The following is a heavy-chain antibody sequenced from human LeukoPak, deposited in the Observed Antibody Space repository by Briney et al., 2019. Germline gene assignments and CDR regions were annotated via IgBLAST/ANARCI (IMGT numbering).Heavy chain of an antibody. CDR3: TTVSATGTPFL. J-gene: IGHJ4*02. V-gene: IGHV3-15*01. CDR2: VKSKNDGGTT. D-gene: IGHD1-1*01. CDR1: GFTFSTTW. Sequence: GGSLRLSCVASGFTFSTTWMSWVRQAPGKGLEWVGRVKSKNDGGTTEFAAPVKGRFTISRDDSKDTVYLQMNSLKTEDTAVYYCTTVSATGTPFLWGQGTLVTVSS.